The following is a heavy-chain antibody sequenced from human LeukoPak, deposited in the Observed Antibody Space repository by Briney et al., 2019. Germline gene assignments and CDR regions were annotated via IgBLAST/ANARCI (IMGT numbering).Heavy chain of an antibody. Sequence: GGSLRLSCAASGFTFSSYALSWVRQAPGQGLEWVSAISGSGGSTYYADSVKGRFTISRDNSKNTLYLQMNSLRAEDTAVYYCAKTIAARHYYYHGMDVWGQGTTVTVSS. V-gene: IGHV3-23*01. CDR1: GFTFSSYA. CDR2: ISGSGGST. J-gene: IGHJ6*02. D-gene: IGHD6-6*01. CDR3: AKTIAARHYYYHGMDV.